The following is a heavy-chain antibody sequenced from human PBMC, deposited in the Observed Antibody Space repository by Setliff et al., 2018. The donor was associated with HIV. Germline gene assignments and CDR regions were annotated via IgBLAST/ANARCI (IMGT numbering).Heavy chain of an antibody. CDR3: ARGVPLLPPRN. CDR1: GDSIGYYY. D-gene: IGHD1-26*01. CDR2: IHTSGST. V-gene: IGHV4-4*07. Sequence: SETLSLTCTVSGDSIGYYYWSWIRQPAGRGLEWMGRIHTSGSTNYSPSLTSRVTLSVDTSKNQFFLNLTSVTAADTAVYYCARGVPLLPPRNWGQGALVTVSS. J-gene: IGHJ4*02.